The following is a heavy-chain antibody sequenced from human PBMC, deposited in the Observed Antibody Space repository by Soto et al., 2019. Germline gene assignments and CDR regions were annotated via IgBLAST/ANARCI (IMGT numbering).Heavy chain of an antibody. V-gene: IGHV1-18*01. CDR1: GYTFTSYG. Sequence: ASVKVSCKASGYTFTSYGISWVRQAPGQGLEWMGWISAYNGNTNYAQKLQGRVTMTTDTSTSTAYMELRSLRSDDTALYYCARALSDYGDYDEYFQHWGQGTLVTVSS. J-gene: IGHJ1*01. CDR2: ISAYNGNT. CDR3: ARALSDYGDYDEYFQH. D-gene: IGHD4-17*01.